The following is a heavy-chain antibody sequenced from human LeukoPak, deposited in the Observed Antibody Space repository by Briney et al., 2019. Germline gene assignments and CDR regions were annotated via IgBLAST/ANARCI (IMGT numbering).Heavy chain of an antibody. V-gene: IGHV3-9*01. J-gene: IGHJ4*02. CDR2: ISWNSGSI. CDR3: AKDSRSSTCCYQD. Sequence: PGRSVRLSCASSGFTFDDYAMHWVRQAPWKGLEWVSVISWNSGSIGYADSVKGRFTISRDNAKNSLYLQMNSLTTEGTALYYCAKDSRSSTCCYQDWGQGTLVTVSS. CDR1: GFTFDDYA. D-gene: IGHD2-2*01.